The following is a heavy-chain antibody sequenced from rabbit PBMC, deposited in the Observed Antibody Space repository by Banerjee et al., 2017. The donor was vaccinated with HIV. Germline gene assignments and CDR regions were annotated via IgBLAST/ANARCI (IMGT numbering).Heavy chain of an antibody. CDR3: ARFWGL. Sequence: QEQLEESGGDLVKPGASLTLTCTASGFSFSSNAMCWVRQTPGKGLEWIACITTGDGSTYYASWVNGRFTISKTSSTTVTLQMTSLTGADTATYFCARFWGLWGQGTLVTVS. CDR1: GFSFSSNA. J-gene: IGHJ4*01. D-gene: IGHD3-1*01. V-gene: IGHV1S45*01. CDR2: ITTGDGST.